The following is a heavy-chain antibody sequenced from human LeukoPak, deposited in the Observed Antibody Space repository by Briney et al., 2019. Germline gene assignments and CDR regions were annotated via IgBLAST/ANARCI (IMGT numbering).Heavy chain of an antibody. Sequence: GGSLRLSCAASGFTFSSHAMSWVRQAPGKGLEWVSAISGSGGSTYYADSVKGRFTISRDNSKNTLYLQMNSLRAGDTAVYYCAKDIRSIVVVPEDAFDIWGQGTMVTVSS. D-gene: IGHD3-22*01. CDR2: ISGSGGST. CDR3: AKDIRSIVVVPEDAFDI. CDR1: GFTFSSHA. J-gene: IGHJ3*02. V-gene: IGHV3-23*01.